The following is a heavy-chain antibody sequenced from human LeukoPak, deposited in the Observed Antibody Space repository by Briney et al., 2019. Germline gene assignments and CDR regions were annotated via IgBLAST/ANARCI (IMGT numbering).Heavy chain of an antibody. J-gene: IGHJ4*02. CDR3: ARRIAAAGTGPYYFDY. Sequence: GASVKVSCKASGYTFTGYYMHWVRQAPGQGLEWMGWINPNSGGTNYAQKLQGRVTMTRDTSISTAYMELSRLRSDDTAVYYCARRIAAAGTGPYYFDYWGQGTLVTVSS. D-gene: IGHD6-13*01. CDR2: INPNSGGT. V-gene: IGHV1-2*02. CDR1: GYTFTGYY.